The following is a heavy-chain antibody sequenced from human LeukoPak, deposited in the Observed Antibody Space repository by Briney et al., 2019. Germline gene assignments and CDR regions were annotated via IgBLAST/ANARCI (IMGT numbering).Heavy chain of an antibody. CDR3: ARFPSGWYGGYFDY. D-gene: IGHD6-19*01. V-gene: IGHV4-34*01. Sequence: NPSETLSLTCAVYGGSFSGYYWSWIRQPPGKGLEWIGEINHSGSTNYNPSLKSRVTISVDTSKNQFSLKLSSVTAADTAVYYCARFPSGWYGGYFDYWGQGTLVTVSS. CDR2: INHSGST. J-gene: IGHJ4*02. CDR1: GGSFSGYY.